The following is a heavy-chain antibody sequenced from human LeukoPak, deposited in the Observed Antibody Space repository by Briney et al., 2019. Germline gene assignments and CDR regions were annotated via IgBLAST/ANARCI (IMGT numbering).Heavy chain of an antibody. J-gene: IGHJ4*02. V-gene: IGHV4-4*07. Sequence: PSETLSLTCTVSGGSMSSYYWIWIRQPAGKGLEWIGRIYTSGSTNYNPSLKSRVTMSVDTSKNQFSLKLSSVTAADTAVYYCARDDCGGDCYYNYYFDYWGQGTLVTVSS. D-gene: IGHD2-21*02. CDR2: IYTSGST. CDR3: ARDDCGGDCYYNYYFDY. CDR1: GGSMSSYY.